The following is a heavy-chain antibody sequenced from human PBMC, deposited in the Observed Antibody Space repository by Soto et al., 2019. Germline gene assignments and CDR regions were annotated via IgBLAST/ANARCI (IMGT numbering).Heavy chain of an antibody. CDR2: IYPGDSDT. CDR1: GYSFTSYW. J-gene: IGHJ6*03. V-gene: IGHV5-51*01. CDR3: ARLNQLLFKNNYYYYMDV. Sequence: GESLKISCKGSGYSFTSYWIGWVRQMPGKGLEWMGIIYPGDSDTRYSPSFQGQVTISADKSISTAYLQWSSLKASDTAMYYCARLNQLLFKNNYYYYMDVWGKGTTVTVSS. D-gene: IGHD2-2*01.